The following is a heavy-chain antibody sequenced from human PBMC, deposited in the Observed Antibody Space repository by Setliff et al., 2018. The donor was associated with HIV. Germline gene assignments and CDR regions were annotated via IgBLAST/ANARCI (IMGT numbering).Heavy chain of an antibody. CDR2: IHTTGTT. D-gene: IGHD3-3*01. Sequence: SETLSLTCTVSGGPISSGSYYWSWTRQPAGEGLEWIGQIHTTGTTNCNPSLKSRVTISVDTSKNQFSLQLSPVTAADTAVYYCARVPSAGVRGRPDLYHWFDPWGQGTLVTV. CDR3: ARVPSAGVRGRPDLYHWFDP. CDR1: GGPISSGSYY. J-gene: IGHJ5*02. V-gene: IGHV4-61*09.